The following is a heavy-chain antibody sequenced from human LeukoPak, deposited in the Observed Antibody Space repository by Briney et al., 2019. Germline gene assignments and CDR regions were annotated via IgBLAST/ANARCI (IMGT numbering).Heavy chain of an antibody. CDR1: GFTFSDHY. V-gene: IGHV3-72*01. CDR3: ARDRGAYYFDY. Sequence: PGGSLRLSCAASGFTFSDHYMDWVRQAPGKGLEWVGRTRNKANSYTTEYAASVKGRFTISRDDSKSSLYLQMNSLKTEDTAVYYCARDRGAYYFDYWGQGTLVTVSS. CDR2: TRNKANSYTT. J-gene: IGHJ4*02. D-gene: IGHD3-10*01.